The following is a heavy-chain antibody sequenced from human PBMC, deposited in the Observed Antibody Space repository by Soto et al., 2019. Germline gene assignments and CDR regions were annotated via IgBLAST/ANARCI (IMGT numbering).Heavy chain of an antibody. CDR3: ARFTSAADYYYYYYMDV. D-gene: IGHD2-2*01. V-gene: IGHV4-31*03. CDR2: IYYSGST. CDR1: GGSISSGSYY. Sequence: SETLSLTCTVSGGSISSGSYYWSWIRQHPGKGLEWIGYIYYSGSTYYNPSLKSRVTISVDTSKNQFSLKLSSVTAADTAVYYCARFTSAADYYYYYYMDVWGKGTTVTVSS. J-gene: IGHJ6*03.